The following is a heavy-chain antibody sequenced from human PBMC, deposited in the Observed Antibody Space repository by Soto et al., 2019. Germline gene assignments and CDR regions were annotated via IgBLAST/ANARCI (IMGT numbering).Heavy chain of an antibody. CDR1: GFTFSTYS. CDR3: ARGVGYCAGGRSHNWVDP. V-gene: IGHV3-48*01. D-gene: IGHD2-8*02. J-gene: IGHJ5*02. Sequence: EVQLVESGGGFVQPGGSLRLSCAASGFTFSTYSMNWFRQAPGEGLEWLSYISHTGDTILYADSVKGRLLISRDDARNSLYRQMNSLRSEDTAVYFCARGVGYCAGGRSHNWVDPWGQGTLVTVSS. CDR2: ISHTGDTI.